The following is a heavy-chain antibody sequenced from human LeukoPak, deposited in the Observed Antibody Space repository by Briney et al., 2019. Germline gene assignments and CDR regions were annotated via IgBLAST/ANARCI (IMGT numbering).Heavy chain of an antibody. Sequence: SETLSLTCTVSGGSISSSSYYWGWIRQPPGKGLEWIGSIYYSGSTYYNPSLKSRVTISVDTSKNQFSLKLSSVTAADTAVYYCARRGYYYDSSGYYYPFDYWGQGTLVTVSS. CDR3: ARRGYYYDSSGYYYPFDY. J-gene: IGHJ4*02. D-gene: IGHD3-22*01. V-gene: IGHV4-39*07. CDR1: GGSISSSSYY. CDR2: IYYSGST.